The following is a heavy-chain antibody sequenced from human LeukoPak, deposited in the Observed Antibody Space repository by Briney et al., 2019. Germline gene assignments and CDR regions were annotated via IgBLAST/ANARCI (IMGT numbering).Heavy chain of an antibody. CDR3: AREGSWRFGELYWFDP. CDR2: IFYSGST. D-gene: IGHD3-10*01. V-gene: IGHV4-39*07. Sequence: KPSETLSLTCTVSGGSISTSNYYWGWIRQPPGKGLEWIGNIFYSGSTYYSPSLKSRVTISLDTSRNQFSLKLNSVTAADTAVYYCAREGSWRFGELYWFDPWGQGTLVTVSS. J-gene: IGHJ5*02. CDR1: GGSISTSNYY.